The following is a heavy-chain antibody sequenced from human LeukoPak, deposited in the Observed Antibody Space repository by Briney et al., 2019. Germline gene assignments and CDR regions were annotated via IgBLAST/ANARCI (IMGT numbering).Heavy chain of an antibody. CDR2: ISSSGSTI. CDR3: ARDSRHFDWLLGAAFDI. Sequence: GGSLRLSCAASGFTFSSYEMNWVRQAPGKGLEWVSYISSSGSTIYNADSVKGRFTISRGNAKNSLYLQMNSLRAEDTAVYYCARDSRHFDWLLGAAFDIWGQGTMVTVSS. D-gene: IGHD3-9*01. CDR1: GFTFSSYE. V-gene: IGHV3-48*03. J-gene: IGHJ3*02.